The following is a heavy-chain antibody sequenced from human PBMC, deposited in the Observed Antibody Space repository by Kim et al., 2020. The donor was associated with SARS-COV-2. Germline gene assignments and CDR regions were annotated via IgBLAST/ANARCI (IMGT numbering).Heavy chain of an antibody. Sequence: SDKNYADPVKGRFTISRDNAKSSLYLQMNSLRTDDTAMYYCTRGQGWTDYWGQGTLVTVSS. J-gene: IGHJ4*02. D-gene: IGHD3-3*01. CDR3: TRGQGWTDY. CDR2: SDK. V-gene: IGHV3-7*01.